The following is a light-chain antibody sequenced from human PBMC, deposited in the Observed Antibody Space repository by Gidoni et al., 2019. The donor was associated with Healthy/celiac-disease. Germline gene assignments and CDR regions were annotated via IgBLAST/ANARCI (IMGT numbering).Light chain of an antibody. CDR2: AAS. V-gene: IGKV1-12*01. CDR1: QGISSW. J-gene: IGKJ1*01. Sequence: IQMTQSPSSVSASVGDRVTIACRASQGISSWLAGYQQKPGNAPQLLIYAASSLQRAVTSRFSGSGSGTAFTLTISSLQPEDFATYYCQQANSFPPWTFGQGTKVEIK. CDR3: QQANSFPPWT.